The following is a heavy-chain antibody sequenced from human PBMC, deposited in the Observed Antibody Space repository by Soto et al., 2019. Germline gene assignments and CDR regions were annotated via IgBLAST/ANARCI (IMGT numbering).Heavy chain of an antibody. CDR3: LITTSAFDI. CDR2: IKQDGSEI. V-gene: IGHV3-7*01. J-gene: IGHJ3*02. CDR1: GFTLRDYW. D-gene: IGHD4-4*01. Sequence: EVQLVGSGGGLVQPGGSLRLSCAASGFTLRDYWMSWVRQAPGKGLEWVANIKQDGSEIYYVDSVEGRFTISRDNAKNSLFLQMNSLRAEDTAVYYCLITTSAFDIWGQGTLVTVSS.